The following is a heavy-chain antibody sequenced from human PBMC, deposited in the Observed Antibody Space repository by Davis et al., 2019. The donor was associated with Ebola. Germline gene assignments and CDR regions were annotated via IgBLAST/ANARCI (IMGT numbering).Heavy chain of an antibody. CDR3: ARDFGYCSGGSCSEDY. CDR1: GYTFIDFD. D-gene: IGHD2-15*01. J-gene: IGHJ4*02. Sequence: AASVKVSCKASGYTFIDFDMHWVRQAPGQRLEWMGWINAGNGNIRYSQNFQGRITITRDTSASTAYMELSSLRSEDTAVYYCARDFGYCSGGSCSEDYWGQGTLVTVSS. V-gene: IGHV1-3*01. CDR2: INAGNGNI.